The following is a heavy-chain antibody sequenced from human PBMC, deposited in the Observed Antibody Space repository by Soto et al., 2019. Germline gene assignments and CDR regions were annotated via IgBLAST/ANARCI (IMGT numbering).Heavy chain of an antibody. J-gene: IGHJ4*02. V-gene: IGHV3-23*01. Sequence: PGGSLRLSCAASGFTFSSYAMSWVRQAPGKGLEWVSTILGSGGNTYYADSVKGRFTISRDNSKNTVFLQMNSLRAEDTAVYYCARRSDIVTGYDYWGQGALVTVSS. D-gene: IGHD3-9*01. CDR3: ARRSDIVTGYDY. CDR1: GFTFSSYA. CDR2: ILGSGGNT.